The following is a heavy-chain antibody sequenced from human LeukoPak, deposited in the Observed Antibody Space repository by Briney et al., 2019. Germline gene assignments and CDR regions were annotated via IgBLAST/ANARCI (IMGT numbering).Heavy chain of an antibody. D-gene: IGHD3-3*01. J-gene: IGHJ4*02. Sequence: SETLSLTCAVSGASFSSYSWNWIRQLPGAGLEWIAEINFTGNTETGTTSYSPSLKSRVTISADTSTNQVSLPLRSATVADTGVYFCARAFSGFWEFDFWGQGTLVTVSS. CDR3: ARAFSGFWEFDF. CDR1: GASFSSYS. CDR2: INFTGNTETGTT. V-gene: IGHV4-34*01.